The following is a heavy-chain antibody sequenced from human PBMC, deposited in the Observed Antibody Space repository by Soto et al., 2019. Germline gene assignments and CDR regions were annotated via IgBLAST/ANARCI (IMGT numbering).Heavy chain of an antibody. J-gene: IGHJ3*02. V-gene: IGHV4-59*01. CDR1: SGSICTYF. D-gene: IGHD1-26*01. CDR2: IYYSGTT. Sequence: QVQLRESGPGLVKPSETLSLTCTVSSGSICTYFWSWIRQPPGKGLEWIGYIYYSGTTNYNPSLKSRVTIFLDTSKNQFSLRLSSVTAADTAVYYCARGRGGTYDAFDIWGQGTLVTVSS. CDR3: ARGRGGTYDAFDI.